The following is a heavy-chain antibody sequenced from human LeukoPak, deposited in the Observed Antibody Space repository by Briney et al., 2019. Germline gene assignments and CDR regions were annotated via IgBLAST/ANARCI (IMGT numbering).Heavy chain of an antibody. CDR3: ARRLTQYDCFDP. CDR2: TYYRSTWYN. V-gene: IGHV6-1*01. D-gene: IGHD2-2*01. Sequence: SQTLSLTFAISGDSVSINSVTWNWIRQPPSRGLEWLGRTYYRSTWYNDYAVSVRGRITVNPDTSKNQFSLHLNSVTPEDTAVYYCARRLTQYDCFDPWGQGILVTVSS. CDR1: GDSVSINSVT. J-gene: IGHJ5*02.